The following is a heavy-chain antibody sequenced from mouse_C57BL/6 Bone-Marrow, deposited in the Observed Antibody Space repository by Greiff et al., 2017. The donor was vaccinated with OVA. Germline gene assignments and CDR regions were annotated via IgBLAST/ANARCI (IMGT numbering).Heavy chain of an antibody. V-gene: IGHV1-19*01. Sequence: EVKLVESGPVLVKPGASVKMSCKASGYTFTDYYMNWVKQSHGKSLEWIGVINPYSGGTSYNQKFKGKATLTVDKSSSTAYMELNSLTAEEDEGEDEERRSMVTGGWEDGGKGTGVTVSA. CDR1: GYTFTDYY. CDR2: INPYSGGT. J-gene: IGHJ3*01. D-gene: IGHD2-2*01. CDR3: ERRSMVTGGWED.